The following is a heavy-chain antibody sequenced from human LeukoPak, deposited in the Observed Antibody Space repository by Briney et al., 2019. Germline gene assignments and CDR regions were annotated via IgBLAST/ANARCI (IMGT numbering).Heavy chain of an antibody. J-gene: IGHJ3*02. CDR3: AKALEVATVLRAFDT. CDR2: ISGSGGST. Sequence: PGASLRLSCEASGFTFSSYAMSWVRQAPGKGLEWVSGISGSGGSTYYADSVKGRFTVSRDNSKNTLYLQMNSLRAEDTAVYYCAKALEVATVLRAFDTWGQGTMVTVSS. CDR1: GFTFSSYA. V-gene: IGHV3-23*01. D-gene: IGHD5-24*01.